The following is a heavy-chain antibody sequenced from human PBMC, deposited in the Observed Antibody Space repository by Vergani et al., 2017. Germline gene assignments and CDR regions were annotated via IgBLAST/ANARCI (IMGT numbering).Heavy chain of an antibody. CDR1: GYTFTSYG. D-gene: IGHD3-3*01. J-gene: IGHJ5*02. Sequence: QVQLVQSGAEVKKPGASVKVSCKASGYTFTSYGISWVRQAPGQGLEWMGWISAYNGNTNYAQKLQGRVTMTTDTSTSTAYMELRSLRSDDTAVYYCARSGGDVTWDYDFWSGYSALDPWGQGTLVTVSS. CDR3: ARSGGDVTWDYDFWSGYSALDP. CDR2: ISAYNGNT. V-gene: IGHV1-18*04.